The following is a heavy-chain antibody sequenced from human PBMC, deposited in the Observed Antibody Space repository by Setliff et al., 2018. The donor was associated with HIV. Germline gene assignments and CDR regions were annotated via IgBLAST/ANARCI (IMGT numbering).Heavy chain of an antibody. CDR3: AKAKTQL. V-gene: IGHV3-15*05. CDR1: GFTFSSAW. D-gene: IGHD6-13*01. CDR2: IKTKNEGAAT. J-gene: IGHJ4*02. Sequence: GALRLSCAASGFTFSSAWMSWVRQAPGKGLEWVGRIKTKNEGAATYYAAPVKGRFTISRDDSKNTMYLQMNSLQTEDTAVYYCAKAKTQLWGQGTLVTVSS.